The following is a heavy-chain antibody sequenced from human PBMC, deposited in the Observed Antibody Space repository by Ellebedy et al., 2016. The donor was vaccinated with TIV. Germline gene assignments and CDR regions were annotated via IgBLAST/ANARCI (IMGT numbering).Heavy chain of an antibody. CDR2: IYHGGIT. J-gene: IGHJ4*02. CDR3: ASNYGLGSYFGY. D-gene: IGHD3-10*01. CDR1: GGSISSSNW. V-gene: IGHV4-4*02. Sequence: MPSETLSLTCAVSGGSISSSNWWSWVRQSPGKGLEWIGEIYHGGITNYNPSLKSRVTISVDKSKNQFSLKLTSVTAADTAVYYCASNYGLGSYFGYWGQGTLVSVSS.